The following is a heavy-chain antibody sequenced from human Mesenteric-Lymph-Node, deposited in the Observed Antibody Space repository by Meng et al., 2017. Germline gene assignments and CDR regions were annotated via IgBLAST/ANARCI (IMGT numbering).Heavy chain of an antibody. D-gene: IGHD3-22*01. V-gene: IGHV4-31*03. CDR3: ARIQDYYDRYFDY. CDR2: IYYSGST. Sequence: HGRLHESCPGLVKPSQSLYLTCTVSGGSIGSGGYYWSWIRQHPGKGLEWIGYIYYSGSTYYNPSLKSRVTISVDTSKNQFSLKLSSVTAADTAVYYCARIQDYYDRYFDYWGQGTLVTVSS. CDR1: GGSIGSGGYY. J-gene: IGHJ4*02.